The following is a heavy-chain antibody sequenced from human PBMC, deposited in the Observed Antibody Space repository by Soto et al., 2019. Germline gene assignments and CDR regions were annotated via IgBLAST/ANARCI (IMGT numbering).Heavy chain of an antibody. Sequence: GGSLRLSCAASGFTVSSNYMSWVRQAPGKGLEWVSVIYSGGSTYYADSVKGRFTISRDNSKNTLYLQMNSLRAEDMAVYYCARGAYYDFWSGHPMDVWGQGTTVTV. D-gene: IGHD3-3*01. CDR2: IYSGGST. CDR1: GFTVSSNY. CDR3: ARGAYYDFWSGHPMDV. V-gene: IGHV3-53*01. J-gene: IGHJ6*02.